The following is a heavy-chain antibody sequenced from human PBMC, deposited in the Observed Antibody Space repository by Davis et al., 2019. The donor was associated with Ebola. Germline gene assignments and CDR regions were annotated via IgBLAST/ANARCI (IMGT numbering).Heavy chain of an antibody. CDR1: GYTFTSYD. D-gene: IGHD5-12*01. CDR3: ARVWDSGYDSSYFDY. CDR2: IIPIFGTA. Sequence: SVKVSCKASGYTFTSYDINWVRQATGQGLEWMGGIIPIFGTANYAQKFQGRVTITADESTSTAYMELSSLRSEDTAVYYCARVWDSGYDSSYFDYWGQGTLVTVSS. J-gene: IGHJ4*02. V-gene: IGHV1-69*13.